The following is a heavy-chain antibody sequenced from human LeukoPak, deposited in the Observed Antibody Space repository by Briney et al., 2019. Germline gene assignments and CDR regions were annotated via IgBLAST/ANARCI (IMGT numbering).Heavy chain of an antibody. V-gene: IGHV4-39*07. Sequence: PSETLSLTCSVSGGSISSSSYYWGWIRQPPGKGLEWIGSIYYSGSTYYNPSLKSRVTISVDTSKNQFSLKLSSVAAADTAVYYCARDRSRIAAHTTYFDYWGQGTLVTVSS. J-gene: IGHJ4*02. CDR3: ARDRSRIAAHTTYFDY. CDR2: IYYSGST. D-gene: IGHD6-6*01. CDR1: GGSISSSSYY.